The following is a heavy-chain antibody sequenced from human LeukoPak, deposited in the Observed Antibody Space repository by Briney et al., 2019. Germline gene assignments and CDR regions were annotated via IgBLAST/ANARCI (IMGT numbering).Heavy chain of an antibody. CDR1: GGSISSGDYY. D-gene: IGHD5-12*01. CDR3: ARVTGSPAWWLRWDY. J-gene: IGHJ4*02. CDR2: IYTSGST. V-gene: IGHV4-61*02. Sequence: PSETLSLTCTVSGGSISSGDYYWSWIRQPAGKGLEWIGRIYTSGSTNYNPSLKSRVTISVDKSKNQFSLKLSSVTAADTAVYYCARVTGSPAWWLRWDYWGQGTLVTVSS.